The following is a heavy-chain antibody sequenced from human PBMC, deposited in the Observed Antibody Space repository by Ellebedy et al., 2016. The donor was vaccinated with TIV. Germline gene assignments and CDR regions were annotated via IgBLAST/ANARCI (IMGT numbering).Heavy chain of an antibody. V-gene: IGHV2-26*01. Sequence: SGPTLVKPTETLTLTCTVSGFSLSNARMGVSWIRQPPGKALEWLAHIFSNDEKSYITSLKSRLTISKDTSKSQVVLTMTNMDPVDTATYYCARIYVSHWYFDLWGRGTLVTVSS. J-gene: IGHJ2*01. D-gene: IGHD2/OR15-2a*01. CDR1: GFSLSNARMG. CDR2: IFSNDEK. CDR3: ARIYVSHWYFDL.